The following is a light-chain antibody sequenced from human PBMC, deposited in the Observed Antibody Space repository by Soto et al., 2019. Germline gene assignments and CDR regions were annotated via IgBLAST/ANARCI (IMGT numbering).Light chain of an antibody. Sequence: QSALTQPASMSGSPGQSITISCTGTSSDVGGYNYVSWYRQHPGKAPKLMIYDVNNRPSGVSNRFSGSKSGNTASLTISGLQAADEADYYCSSLSSSITLVVFGGGTKLPVL. CDR3: SSLSSSITLVV. V-gene: IGLV2-14*03. CDR1: SSDVGGYNY. J-gene: IGLJ2*01. CDR2: DVN.